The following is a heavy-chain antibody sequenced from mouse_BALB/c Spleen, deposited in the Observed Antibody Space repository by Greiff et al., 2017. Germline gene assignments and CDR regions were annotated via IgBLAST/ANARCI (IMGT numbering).Heavy chain of an antibody. CDR2: ISSGSSTI. Sequence: EVQVVESGGGLVQPGGSRKLSCAASGFTFSSFGMHWVRQAPEKGLEWVAYISSGSSTIYYADTVKGRFTISRDNPKNTLFLQMTSLRSEDTAMYYCARGNYLYAMDYWGQGTSVTVSS. J-gene: IGHJ4*01. V-gene: IGHV5-17*02. D-gene: IGHD5-5*01. CDR3: ARGNYLYAMDY. CDR1: GFTFSSFG.